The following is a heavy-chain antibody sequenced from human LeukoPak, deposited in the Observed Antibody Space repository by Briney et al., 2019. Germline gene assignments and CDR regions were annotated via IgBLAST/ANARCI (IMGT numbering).Heavy chain of an antibody. CDR1: GIALSEYT. V-gene: IGHV3-23*01. D-gene: IGHD3-3*01. Sequence: GGSLTLSCAASGIALSEYTMSWVRQAPGKGLEWVSAAGSGRDTFYVDSVRGRFTISKDHSKNTLWLQMNSLRADDTAIYYCASTFTRFLKADYWGQGTLVTVSS. J-gene: IGHJ4*02. CDR2: AGSGRDT. CDR3: ASTFTRFLKADY.